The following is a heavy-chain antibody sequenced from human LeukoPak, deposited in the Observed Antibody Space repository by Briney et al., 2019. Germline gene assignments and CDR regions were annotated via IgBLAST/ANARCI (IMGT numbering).Heavy chain of an antibody. J-gene: IGHJ6*03. CDR1: GFTFSSYG. D-gene: IGHD4-17*01. Sequence: GGSLGLSCAASGFTFSSYGMHWVRQAPGKGLEWVAFIRYDGSNKYYADSVKGRFTISRDNSKNTLYLQMNSLRAEDTAVYYCAKPHHVGEPYYYYYMDVWGKGTTVTISS. V-gene: IGHV3-30*02. CDR3: AKPHHVGEPYYYYYMDV. CDR2: IRYDGSNK.